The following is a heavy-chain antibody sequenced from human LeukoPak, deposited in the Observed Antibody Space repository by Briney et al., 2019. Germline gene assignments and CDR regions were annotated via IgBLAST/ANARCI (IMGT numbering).Heavy chain of an antibody. Sequence: GGSLRLSCAASGFSFGGYSMSWVRQAPGKGLEWVSTISGSGATTFYGDAVKGRFTISRDNAKNSLYLQMNSLKPEDTASYYCAKDVSSTRYYYYGMDVWGQGTTVTVSS. V-gene: IGHV3-23*01. CDR1: GFSFGGYS. CDR2: ISGSGATT. CDR3: AKDVSSTRYYYYGMDV. J-gene: IGHJ6*02. D-gene: IGHD2-2*01.